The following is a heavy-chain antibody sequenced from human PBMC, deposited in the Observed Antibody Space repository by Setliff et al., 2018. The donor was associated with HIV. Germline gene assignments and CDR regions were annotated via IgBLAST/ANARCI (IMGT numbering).Heavy chain of an antibody. CDR1: GGSINDQY. Sequence: SETLSLTCTVPGGSINDQYFSWIRQPPGKGLEWIGSIDYSESTKYNPSLNSRGTISLDKPKNELSPKLTSVTAADTAVYYCARHNVITYGGLLFDYYYYGLDVWGHGTAVTVSS. D-gene: IGHD3-16*01. J-gene: IGHJ6*02. CDR3: ARHNVITYGGLLFDYYYYGLDV. CDR2: IDYSEST. V-gene: IGHV4-59*11.